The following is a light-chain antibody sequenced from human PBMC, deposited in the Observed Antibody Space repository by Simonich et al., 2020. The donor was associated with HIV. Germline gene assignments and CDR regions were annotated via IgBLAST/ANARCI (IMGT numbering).Light chain of an antibody. CDR1: SSDIGSNF. V-gene: IGLV1-47*01. Sequence: QSVLTQPPSASGTPGQRVTISCSGSSSDIGSNFVYWYQPLPGTAPKLLIYRNNQRPSGVPDRFSGSKSGTSASLAISGLRSEDEADYYCCSYAGSTTLVFGGGTKLTVL. CDR2: RNN. CDR3: CSYAGSTTLV. J-gene: IGLJ3*02.